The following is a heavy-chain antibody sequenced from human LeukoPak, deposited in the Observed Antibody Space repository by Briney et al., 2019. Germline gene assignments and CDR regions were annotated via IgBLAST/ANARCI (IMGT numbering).Heavy chain of an antibody. J-gene: IGHJ4*02. CDR2: ISHSGTT. CDR3: ARWDDSAWGFGN. D-gene: IGHD6-19*01. CDR1: GGSISSYS. V-gene: IGHV4-59*08. Sequence: TSETLSLTCIVSGGSISSYSWNWIRQSPGKGLEWVGYISHSGTTSYNSSLKSRVTISVDTSKNQLSLKLTSLTASDTAVYYCARWDDSAWGFGNWGPGTLVTVSS.